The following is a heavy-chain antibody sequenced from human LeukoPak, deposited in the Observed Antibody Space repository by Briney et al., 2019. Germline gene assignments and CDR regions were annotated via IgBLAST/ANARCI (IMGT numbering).Heavy chain of an antibody. D-gene: IGHD3-22*01. CDR2: ISYDGSNK. Sequence: GGSLRLSCAASGFTFSSYAMHWVRQAPGKGLEWVAVISYDGSNKYYADSVKGRFTISRDNSKNTLYLQMNSLRAEDTAVYYCARGRYYYDSSGYDRVDWGQGTLVTVSS. V-gene: IGHV3-30-3*01. CDR3: ARGRYYYDSSGYDRVD. J-gene: IGHJ4*02. CDR1: GFTFSSYA.